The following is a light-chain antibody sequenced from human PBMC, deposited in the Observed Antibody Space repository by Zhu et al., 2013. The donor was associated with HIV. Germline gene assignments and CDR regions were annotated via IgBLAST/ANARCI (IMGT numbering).Light chain of an antibody. CDR2: HAS. V-gene: IGKV1-5*01. CDR1: QSLGSW. J-gene: IGKJ4*01. CDR3: QQYNIYPVT. Sequence: DIQMTQSPSTLSASVGDRVTITCRASQSLGSWLAWYQQKPGKAPKLLIYHASTLEVGVPSRFSGSGYGTEFTLTISSLHPDDYSTYYCQQYNIYPVTFGGGTKVEIK.